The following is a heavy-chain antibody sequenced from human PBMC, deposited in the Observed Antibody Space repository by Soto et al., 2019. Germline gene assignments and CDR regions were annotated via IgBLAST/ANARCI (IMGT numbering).Heavy chain of an antibody. D-gene: IGHD2-8*01. CDR2: INHSGST. Sequence: PSETLSLTCAVYGGSFSGYYRSWIRQPPGKGLEWIGEINHSGSTNYNPSLKSRVTISVDTAKNQFSLKLSSVTAADTAVYYCAMRYCTNGVCYGLDWYFDLWGRGTLVTISS. CDR3: AMRYCTNGVCYGLDWYFDL. V-gene: IGHV4-34*01. CDR1: GGSFSGYY. J-gene: IGHJ2*01.